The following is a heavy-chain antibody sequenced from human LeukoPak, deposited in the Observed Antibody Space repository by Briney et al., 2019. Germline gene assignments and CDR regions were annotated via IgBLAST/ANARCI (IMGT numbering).Heavy chain of an antibody. J-gene: IGHJ4*02. CDR2: ISAYAAST. CDR1: GFTFNNYA. CDR3: ARGCDSGSSYFPNLDY. Sequence: GGSLRLSCATSGFTFNNYAMGWVRPAAGKGLEWVSGISAYAASTYYADSVKGRFTISRDNSKNTVYLQMKSLRVENTAVYYCARGCDSGSSYFPNLDYWGQGTLVTVSS. D-gene: IGHD3-22*01. V-gene: IGHV3-23*01.